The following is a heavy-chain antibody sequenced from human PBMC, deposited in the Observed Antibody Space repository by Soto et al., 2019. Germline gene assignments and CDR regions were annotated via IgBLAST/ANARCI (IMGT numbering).Heavy chain of an antibody. D-gene: IGHD3-3*01. CDR3: ARNYDCWSGYYPDAFDI. V-gene: IGHV4-30-4*01. CDR1: GGSISSGDYY. CDR2: IYYSGST. J-gene: IGHJ3*02. Sequence: QVQLQESGPGLVKPSQTLSLTCTVSGGSISSGDYYWRWIRQPPGKGLGWIGYIYYSGSTYYNPSLKSRVNISVDTSKNQFSLKMSSVTSADTAVYYCARNYDCWSGYYPDAFDIWCQGTMVTVAS.